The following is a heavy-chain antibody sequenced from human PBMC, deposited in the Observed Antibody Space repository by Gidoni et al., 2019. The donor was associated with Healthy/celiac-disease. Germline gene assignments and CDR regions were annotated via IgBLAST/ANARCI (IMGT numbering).Heavy chain of an antibody. D-gene: IGHD1-20*01. CDR3: ARDVITGKYYFDY. CDR2: ISSTSIYI. V-gene: IGHV3-21*01. CDR1: GLTFSSYS. J-gene: IGHJ4*02. Sequence: EVQLVESGGGLGKPGGCLRLYWAAHGLTFSSYSVNWVRQAPGKGLGWFSSISSTSIYISYADSVTCRFTISRDNAKNSLSLQLNSLRAEDTAVYYCARDVITGKYYFDYWGQGTLVTVSS.